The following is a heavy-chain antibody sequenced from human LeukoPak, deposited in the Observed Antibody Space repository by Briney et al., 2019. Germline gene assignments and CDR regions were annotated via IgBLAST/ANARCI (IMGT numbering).Heavy chain of an antibody. CDR3: ARDRRGGRKWFLDH. J-gene: IGHJ4*02. CDR1: GFGFKDYF. D-gene: IGHD3-22*01. Sequence: GGSLRLSCAASGFGFKDYFMSWIRQAPGEALEWVSYISGSGDAKQYAGSVRGRFTVSRDNTKNSLYLQMTGLRAEDTAVYYCARDRRGGRKWFLDHWGRGILVTVSS. V-gene: IGHV3-11*01. CDR2: ISGSGDAK.